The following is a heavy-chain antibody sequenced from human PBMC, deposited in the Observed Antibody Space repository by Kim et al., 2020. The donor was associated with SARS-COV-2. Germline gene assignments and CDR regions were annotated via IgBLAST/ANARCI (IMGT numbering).Heavy chain of an antibody. D-gene: IGHD6-19*01. CDR3: AKQAGYSSGWYSDY. J-gene: IGHJ4*02. CDR2: ISFDGSDK. V-gene: IGHV3-30*18. Sequence: GGSLRLSCATSGFTFSSFGIHWVRQAPGKVLEWVAVISFDGSDKYYRDSVKGRFTMSRDDSKNTLYLHLNSLRAEDTAVYYCAKQAGYSSGWYSDYWGQG. CDR1: GFTFSSFG.